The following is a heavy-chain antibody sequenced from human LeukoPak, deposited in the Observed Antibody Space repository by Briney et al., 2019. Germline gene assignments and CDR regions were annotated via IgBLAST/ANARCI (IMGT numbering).Heavy chain of an antibody. D-gene: IGHD3-10*01. CDR2: IYYSGTT. Sequence: SQTLSLTCTVSGGSISSGDYYWSWIRQHPGKGLEWIGYIYYSGTTYCNPSLKSRVTISLDTSKNQFSLKLSSVTAADTAVYYCARDQEDSGTDYWGQGTLVTVSS. J-gene: IGHJ4*02. CDR3: ARDQEDSGTDY. V-gene: IGHV4-31*03. CDR1: GGSISSGDYY.